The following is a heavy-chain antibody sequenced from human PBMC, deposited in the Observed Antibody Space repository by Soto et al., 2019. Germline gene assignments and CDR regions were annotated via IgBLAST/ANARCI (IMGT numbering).Heavy chain of an antibody. CDR2: IFPADSDV. Sequence: GESLKISCKASGYIFSTNWIAWIRHVTGKALEWMGSIFPADSDVRYNPSFQGQVTISVDKSIDTAYLQWNSLKASDTATFYCAKQNYFGSGGSFYYYKSDLWGQGTTVTVSS. D-gene: IGHD3-10*01. J-gene: IGHJ6*02. V-gene: IGHV5-51*01. CDR1: GYIFSTNW. CDR3: AKQNYFGSGGSFYYYKSDL.